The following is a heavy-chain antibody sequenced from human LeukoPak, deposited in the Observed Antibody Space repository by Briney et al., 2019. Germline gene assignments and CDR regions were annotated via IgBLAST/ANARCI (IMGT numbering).Heavy chain of an antibody. CDR2: IYYSGST. Sequence: ASETLSLTCTVSGGSISSSSYYWGWIRQPPGKGLEWIGSIYYSGSTYYNPSLKSRVTISVDTSKNQFSLKLSSVTAADTAVYYCAREDSGWLTYWGQGTLVTVSS. V-gene: IGHV4-39*07. CDR3: AREDSGWLTY. D-gene: IGHD6-19*01. CDR1: GGSISSSSYY. J-gene: IGHJ4*02.